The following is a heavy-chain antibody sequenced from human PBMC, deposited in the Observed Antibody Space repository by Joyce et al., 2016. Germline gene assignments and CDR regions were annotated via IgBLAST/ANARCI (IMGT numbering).Heavy chain of an antibody. V-gene: IGHV3-7*03. CDR2: TNPEGSSK. J-gene: IGHJ4*02. D-gene: IGHD4-17*01. CDR1: GRSFSDSW. CDR3: ARDGGRFGDYDV. Sequence: VQLVVSGGGLVLPGGSMRLSCAASGRSFSDSWMAWDRQPPGKRVEGEAHTNPEGSSKYYVSSVHGRFTISRDNAKNSLCLQVKSLRAADTARYYWARDGGRFGDYDVWGQGTLLTVSS.